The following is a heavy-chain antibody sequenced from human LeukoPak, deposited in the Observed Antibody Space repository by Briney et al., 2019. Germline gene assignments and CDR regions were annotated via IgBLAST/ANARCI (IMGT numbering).Heavy chain of an antibody. D-gene: IGHD1-26*01. CDR1: GFTFRSYV. Sequence: GGSLRLSCAASGFTFRSYVMSWVRQAPGKGLEWVSSISGSTGGTCYADSVKGRFTISRDNSKNTLYLQMNSLRAEDTAVYYCAKDISGSYWAPDYWGQGTLVTVSS. CDR3: AKDISGSYWAPDY. V-gene: IGHV3-23*01. J-gene: IGHJ4*02. CDR2: ISGSTGGT.